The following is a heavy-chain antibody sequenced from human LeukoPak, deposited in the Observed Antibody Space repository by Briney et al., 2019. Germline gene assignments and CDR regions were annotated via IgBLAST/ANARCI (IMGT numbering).Heavy chain of an antibody. CDR2: IYTSGST. D-gene: IGHD3-16*01. CDR1: GGSISSGSYY. CDR3: ARDSYDYVWGSSNFDY. Sequence: SETLSLTCTVSGGSISSGSYYWSWIRQPAGKGLEWIGRIYTSGSTNYNPSLKSRVTISVDASKNQFSLKLSSVTAADTAVYYCARDSYDYVWGSSNFDYWGQGTLVTVSS. J-gene: IGHJ4*02. V-gene: IGHV4-61*02.